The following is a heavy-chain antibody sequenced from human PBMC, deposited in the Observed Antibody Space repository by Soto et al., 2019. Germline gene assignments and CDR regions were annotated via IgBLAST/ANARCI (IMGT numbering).Heavy chain of an antibody. CDR1: GFTFSSYS. CDR2: ISSSSSTI. Sequence: EVQLVESGGGLVQPGGSLRLSCAASGFTFSSYSMNWVRQAPGKGLEWVSYISSSSSTIYYADSVKGRFTISRDNDKNSLYLQMKRRRAEDTAGYYCARTTVNNHDAFDIWGQGTMVTVSS. D-gene: IGHD4-17*01. J-gene: IGHJ3*02. CDR3: ARTTVNNHDAFDI. V-gene: IGHV3-48*01.